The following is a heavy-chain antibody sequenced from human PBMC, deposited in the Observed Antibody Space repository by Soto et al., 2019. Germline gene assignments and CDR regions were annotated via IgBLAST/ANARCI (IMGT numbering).Heavy chain of an antibody. J-gene: IGHJ4*02. CDR3: ARDIRGYSRAFDY. CDR1: GDSVCSDNSY. D-gene: IGHD5-18*01. Sequence: QVQLQDSGPGLVKPSETLSLTCTVSGDSVCSDNSYWTWIRHPPGEGLEWDGYIYSSGRTNYNPSLTSRVTISVDTSRNQFSLKLTSVTAADTAVYYCARDIRGYSRAFDYWGQGTLVTVSS. V-gene: IGHV4-61*01. CDR2: IYSSGRT.